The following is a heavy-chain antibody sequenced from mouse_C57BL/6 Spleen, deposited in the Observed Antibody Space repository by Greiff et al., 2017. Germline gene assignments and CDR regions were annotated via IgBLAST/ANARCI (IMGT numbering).Heavy chain of an antibody. CDR2: IDPETGGT. J-gene: IGHJ1*03. V-gene: IGHV1-15*01. CDR3: TREGWLLRYFDV. D-gene: IGHD2-3*01. CDR1: GYTFTDYE. Sequence: VQLQESGAELVRPGASVTLSCKASGYTFTDYEMHWVKQTPGHGLEWIGAIDPETGGTAYNQKFKGKAILTADKSSSTAYMELRSLTSEDSAVYYCTREGWLLRYFDVWGTGTTVTVSS.